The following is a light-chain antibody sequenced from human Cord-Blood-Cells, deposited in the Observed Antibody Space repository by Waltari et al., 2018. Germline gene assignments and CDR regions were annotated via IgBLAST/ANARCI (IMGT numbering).Light chain of an antibody. Sequence: QSALTQPASGSGSPGQPITTSCTGTSSDVGSYNLFSWYQQHPGKAPKLMIYEGSKRPSGVSNRFSCSKSGNTASLTISGLQAEDEADYYCCSYAGSSTWVFGGGTKLTVL. V-gene: IGLV2-23*01. J-gene: IGLJ3*02. CDR1: SSDVGSYNL. CDR2: EGS. CDR3: CSYAGSSTWV.